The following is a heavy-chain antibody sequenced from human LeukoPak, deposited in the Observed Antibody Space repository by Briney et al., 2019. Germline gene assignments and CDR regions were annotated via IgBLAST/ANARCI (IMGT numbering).Heavy chain of an antibody. CDR1: GFTFSDYY. CDR3: ARDGGAARSPGYFDY. D-gene: IGHD6-6*01. J-gene: IGHJ4*02. Sequence: TGGSLRLSCAASGFTFSDYYMSWIRQAPGKGLEWVSSISSSSSYIYYADSVKGRFTISRDNAKNSLYLQMNSLRAEDTAVYYCARDGGAARSPGYFDYWGQGTLVTVSS. CDR2: ISSSSSYI. V-gene: IGHV3-11*06.